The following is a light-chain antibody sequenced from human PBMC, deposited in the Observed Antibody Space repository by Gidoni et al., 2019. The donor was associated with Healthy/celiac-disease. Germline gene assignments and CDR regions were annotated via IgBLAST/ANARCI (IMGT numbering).Light chain of an antibody. Sequence: DIHLTHSPSSLSASVGDRVTITCQASQDISNYLNWYQQKPGKAPKLLIYDASNWETGFPSRFSGSGSGTDFTFTISSLQPEDIATYYCQQYDNRPITFGQGTRLEIK. J-gene: IGKJ5*01. CDR3: QQYDNRPIT. CDR2: DAS. V-gene: IGKV1-33*01. CDR1: QDISNY.